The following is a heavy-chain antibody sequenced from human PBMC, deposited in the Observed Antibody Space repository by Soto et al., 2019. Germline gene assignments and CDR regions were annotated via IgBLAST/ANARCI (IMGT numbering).Heavy chain of an antibody. CDR3: AREASGSSSWYGLGWFDP. V-gene: IGHV1-18*04. D-gene: IGHD6-13*01. CDR2: ISAYNGNT. J-gene: IGHJ5*02. CDR1: GYTFTSYG. Sequence: ASGKVSCKASGYTFTSYGISWVRQAPGQGLEWMGWISAYNGNTNYAQKLQGRVTMTTDTSTSTAYMELRSLRSDDTAVYYCAREASGSSSWYGLGWFDPWGQGTLVTVSS.